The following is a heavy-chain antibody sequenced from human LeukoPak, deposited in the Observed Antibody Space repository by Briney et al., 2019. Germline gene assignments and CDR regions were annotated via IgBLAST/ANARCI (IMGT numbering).Heavy chain of an antibody. CDR2: ITGNARSK. CDR3: ARGPSSSFYMDV. CDR1: GFTFSDYT. V-gene: IGHV3-64*02. Sequence: GGSLRLSCAGSGFTFSDYTMHWVRQAPGEGLEYVSAITGNARSKYHADSVRGRFAISRDNSKDTLYLQMGSLRPEDTAVYYCARGPSSSFYMDVWGKGTTVTISS. J-gene: IGHJ6*03.